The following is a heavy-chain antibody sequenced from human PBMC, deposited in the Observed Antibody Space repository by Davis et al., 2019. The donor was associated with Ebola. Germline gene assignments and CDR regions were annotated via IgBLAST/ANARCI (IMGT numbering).Heavy chain of an antibody. Sequence: SETLSLTCTVSGGSISSSSYYWGWIRQPPGKGLEWIGSIYYSGSTNYNPSLKSRVTISVDTSKNQFSLKLSSVTAADTAVYYCARANYDILTGFLDYWGQGTLVTVSS. D-gene: IGHD3-9*01. V-gene: IGHV4-39*07. CDR1: GGSISSSSYY. CDR2: IYYSGST. CDR3: ARANYDILTGFLDY. J-gene: IGHJ4*02.